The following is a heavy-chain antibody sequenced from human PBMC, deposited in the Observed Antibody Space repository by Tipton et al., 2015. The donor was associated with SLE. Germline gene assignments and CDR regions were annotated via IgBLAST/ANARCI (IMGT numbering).Heavy chain of an antibody. J-gene: IGHJ6*03. Sequence: TLSLTCTVSGYSISIGYHWGWIRQSPGKGLEWIGSTYHSGTTYYNPSLKSRVTISVDTSKNQFSLKLRSVTAADTAMYYCARDLYDFWSGYTPSGAMDVWGKGTTVTVSS. CDR2: TYHSGTT. D-gene: IGHD3-3*01. CDR3: ARDLYDFWSGYTPSGAMDV. V-gene: IGHV4-38-2*02. CDR1: GYSISIGYH.